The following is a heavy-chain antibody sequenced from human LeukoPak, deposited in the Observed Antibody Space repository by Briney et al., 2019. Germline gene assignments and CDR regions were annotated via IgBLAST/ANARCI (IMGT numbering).Heavy chain of an antibody. J-gene: IGHJ5*02. CDR1: GFTFSRYW. CDR3: ARVLSGSWDWFDP. V-gene: IGHV3-74*01. D-gene: IGHD3-22*01. Sequence: GESLRLSCAASGFTFSRYWIHWVRQAPGKGLEWVSRINPDGGTTTYADSVKGRFTISRDNAKNTVYLQMNSLRAEDTAVYYCARVLSGSWDWFDPWGQGTLVTVSS. CDR2: INPDGGTT.